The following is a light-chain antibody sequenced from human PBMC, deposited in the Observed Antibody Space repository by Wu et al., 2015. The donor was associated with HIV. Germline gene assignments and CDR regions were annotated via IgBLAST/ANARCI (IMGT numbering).Light chain of an antibody. J-gene: IGKJ2*01. V-gene: IGKV3-20*01. CDR2: GAS. Sequence: EILLTQSPGTLSLSPGQRATLSCRASQSVTSTYLAWYQQKPGQAPRLLIYGASNRATGIPDRFSGSGSGTDFTLTISRLEPEDFAVYYCQQYGSSPRTFGQGTKLEIK. CDR3: QQYGSSPRT. CDR1: QSVTSTY.